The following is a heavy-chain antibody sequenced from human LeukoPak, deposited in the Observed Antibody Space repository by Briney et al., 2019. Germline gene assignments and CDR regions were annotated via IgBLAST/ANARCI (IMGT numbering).Heavy chain of an antibody. V-gene: IGHV3-30-3*01. CDR1: GFTFSSYA. J-gene: IGHJ4*02. Sequence: GGSLRLSCAASGFTFSSYAMHWVRQAPGKGLEGVAVISYDGSNKYYADSVKGRFTISRDNSKNTLYLQMNSLRAEDTAVYYCASEKYSGSYSPFDCWGQGTLVTVSS. CDR2: ISYDGSNK. D-gene: IGHD1-26*01. CDR3: ASEKYSGSYSPFDC.